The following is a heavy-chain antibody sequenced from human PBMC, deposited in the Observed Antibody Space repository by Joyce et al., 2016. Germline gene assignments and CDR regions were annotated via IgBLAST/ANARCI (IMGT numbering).Heavy chain of an antibody. CDR2: ISASSGTI. D-gene: IGHD5-24*01. CDR1: GFSFNTYS. V-gene: IGHV3-48*02. J-gene: IGHJ4*02. Sequence: EVQLVESGGGLVQPGGSLRLSCAASGFSFNTYSINWVRQAPGKGLKWLSSISASSGTIYYADSVKGRFTISRDNAKNSVYLQMNSLRDEDTAVYYCARVGRTGYTCDYWGQGTLVTVSS. CDR3: ARVGRTGYTCDY.